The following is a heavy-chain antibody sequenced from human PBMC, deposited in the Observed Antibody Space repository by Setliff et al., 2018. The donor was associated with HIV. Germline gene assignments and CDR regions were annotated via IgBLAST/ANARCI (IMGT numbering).Heavy chain of an antibody. D-gene: IGHD5-12*01. J-gene: IGHJ6*03. Sequence: SETLSLTCAVYGGSFSEYYWSWIRQSPGKGLEWIGEINHSGSTHYNPPLKSRATISVDTSKNQFSLRLNSVTAADTAVYYCARGATLMPGYSDRWEYFYMDVWGKGTTVTVSS. CDR1: GGSFSEYY. V-gene: IGHV4-34*01. CDR2: INHSGST. CDR3: ARGATLMPGYSDRWEYFYMDV.